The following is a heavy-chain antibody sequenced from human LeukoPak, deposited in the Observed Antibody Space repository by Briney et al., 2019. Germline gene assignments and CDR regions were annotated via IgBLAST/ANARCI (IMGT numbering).Heavy chain of an antibody. J-gene: IGHJ2*01. V-gene: IGHV3-21*01. CDR2: ISSTGSYI. Sequence: GRSLRLSCAASGFTFSTYAMNWVRQAPGQGLEWVSSISSTGSYIYYADSVNGRFTISRDNAKNSLYLQMNSLRAEDTAVYFCASPFAIAAAGTDWYFDLWGRGTLVTVSS. CDR3: ASPFAIAAAGTDWYFDL. D-gene: IGHD6-13*01. CDR1: GFTFSTYA.